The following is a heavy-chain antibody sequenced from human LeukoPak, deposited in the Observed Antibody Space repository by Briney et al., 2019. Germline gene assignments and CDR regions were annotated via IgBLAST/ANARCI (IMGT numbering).Heavy chain of an antibody. CDR2: IKQDGSEK. V-gene: IGHV3-7*01. CDR1: GFTFSSYW. J-gene: IGHJ6*03. Sequence: GGSLRLSCAASGFTFSSYWMSWVRQAPGKGLEWVANIKQDGSEKYYVDSVKGRFTISRDNAKNSLYLQMNSLRAEDTAVYYCARVAAYYDFWSGYSKYYYYYYMDVWGKGTTVTVSS. CDR3: ARVAAYYDFWSGYSKYYYYYYMDV. D-gene: IGHD3-3*01.